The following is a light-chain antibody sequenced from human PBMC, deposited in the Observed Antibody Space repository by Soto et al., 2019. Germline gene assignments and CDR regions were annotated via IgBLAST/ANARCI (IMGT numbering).Light chain of an antibody. V-gene: IGKV3-11*01. Sequence: EIVLTQSPATLSLFPGERATLSCSASQSLSSSLAWYQQKPGQAPRVRIYDTSTRATGIPARFSGSGSGTDFTLTISSLEPEDSAVYYCHQRSNWWTFGQGTRVEIK. CDR3: HQRSNWWT. CDR2: DTS. CDR1: QSLSSS. J-gene: IGKJ1*01.